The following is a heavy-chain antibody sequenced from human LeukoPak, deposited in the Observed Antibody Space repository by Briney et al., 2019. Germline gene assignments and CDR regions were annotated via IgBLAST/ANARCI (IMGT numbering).Heavy chain of an antibody. V-gene: IGHV3-30*18. D-gene: IGHD5-18*01. CDR1: GFTFSSYG. CDR3: AKDRYSYAFEYSDS. J-gene: IGHJ4*02. Sequence: SGGSLRLSCAASGFTFSSYGMHWVRQAPGKGLDWVAVISNDGSKKYYADSVKGRFTISRDNSKNTLSLQVSSLRTDDTAVYYCAKDRYSYAFEYSDSWGQGTLVTVSS. CDR2: ISNDGSKK.